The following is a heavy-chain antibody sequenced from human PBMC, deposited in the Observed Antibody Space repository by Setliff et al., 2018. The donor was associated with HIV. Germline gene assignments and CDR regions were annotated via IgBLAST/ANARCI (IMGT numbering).Heavy chain of an antibody. J-gene: IGHJ3*02. CDR2: IRSKAYGGTT. CDR1: SSGGYS. V-gene: IGHV3-49*03. D-gene: IGHD2-15*01. CDR3: TRLSSRVAAHDAFDI. Sequence: SSGGYSWTWIRQPPGKGLEWVGFIRSKAYGGTTEYAASVKGRFTISRDDSKSIAYLQMSSLKTEDTAVYYCTRLSSRVAAHDAFDIWGQGTMVTVSS.